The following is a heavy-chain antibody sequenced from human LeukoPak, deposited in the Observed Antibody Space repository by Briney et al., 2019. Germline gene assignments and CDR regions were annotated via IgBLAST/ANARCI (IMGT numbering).Heavy chain of an antibody. CDR2: ISWNSGSI. J-gene: IGHJ4*02. D-gene: IGHD3-3*01. CDR3: AKGGYYDFWSGSPYYFDY. V-gene: IGHV3-9*03. Sequence: GRSLRLSCAASGFTFDDYAMHWVRQAPGKGLEWVSGISWNSGSIGYADSVKGRFTISRDNAKNSLYLQMNSLRAEDMALYYCAKGGYYDFWSGSPYYFDYWGQGTLVTVSS. CDR1: GFTFDDYA.